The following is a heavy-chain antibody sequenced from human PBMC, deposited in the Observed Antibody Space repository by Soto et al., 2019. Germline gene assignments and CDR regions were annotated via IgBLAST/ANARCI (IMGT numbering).Heavy chain of an antibody. J-gene: IGHJ3*02. Sequence: QLQLQESGSGLVKPSQTLSLTCAVSGGSINSSGYSWSWIRQPPGKGLEWIGYIHHTGSTYYNPSLKSRVTISVDRSKNQFSLKLSFMTAADTAVYYCARAFTFGGVIVTYAFDIWGQGTMVTVSS. V-gene: IGHV4-30-2*01. CDR2: IHHTGST. D-gene: IGHD3-16*02. CDR3: ARAFTFGGVIVTYAFDI. CDR1: GGSINSSGYS.